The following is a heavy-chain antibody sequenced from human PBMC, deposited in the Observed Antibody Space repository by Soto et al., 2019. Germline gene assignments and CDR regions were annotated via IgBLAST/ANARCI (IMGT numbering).Heavy chain of an antibody. J-gene: IGHJ2*01. CDR2: INHSGST. V-gene: IGHV4-34*01. CDR1: CGSFSGYH. D-gene: IGHD2-2*01. Sequence: SETLSLTCAVYCGSFSGYHWSWIRQPPGKGLEWIGEINHSGSTNYNPSLKSRVTISVDTSKNQFSLKLSSVTAADTAVYYCARSAMLSFDLWGRGTLVTVSS. CDR3: ARSAMLSFDL.